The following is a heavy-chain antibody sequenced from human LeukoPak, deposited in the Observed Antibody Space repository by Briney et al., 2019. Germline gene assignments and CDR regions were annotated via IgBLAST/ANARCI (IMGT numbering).Heavy chain of an antibody. V-gene: IGHV3-30*18. Sequence: SGGPLRLSCAASGFTFSSYGMHWVRQAPGKGLEWVAVISYDGSNKYYADSVKGRFTISRDNSKNTLYLQMNSLRAEDTAVYYCAKDRLRSTSCYFDYWGQGTLVTVSS. CDR3: AKDRLRSTSCYFDY. J-gene: IGHJ4*02. CDR1: GFTFSSYG. D-gene: IGHD2-2*01. CDR2: ISYDGSNK.